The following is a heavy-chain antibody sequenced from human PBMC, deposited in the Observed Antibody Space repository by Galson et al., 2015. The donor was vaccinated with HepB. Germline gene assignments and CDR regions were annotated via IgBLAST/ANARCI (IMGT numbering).Heavy chain of an antibody. CDR1: GFTFSSYS. Sequence: SLRLSCAASGFTFSSYSMNWVRQAPGKGLEWVSYISSSSSTIYYADSVKGRFTISRDNAKNSLYLQMNSLRDGDTAVYYCARDDTTEYYYDSSGYVVHGNDAFDIWGQGTMVTVSS. J-gene: IGHJ3*02. CDR3: ARDDTTEYYYDSSGYVVHGNDAFDI. CDR2: ISSSSSTI. D-gene: IGHD3-22*01. V-gene: IGHV3-48*02.